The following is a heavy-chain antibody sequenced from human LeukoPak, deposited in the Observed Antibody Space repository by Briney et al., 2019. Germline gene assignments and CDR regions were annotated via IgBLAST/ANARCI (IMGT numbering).Heavy chain of an antibody. CDR1: GCTSCFHA. V-gene: IGHV3-30*04. Sequence: GGSLRLSCAASGCTSCFHAMHWSCQTPGKGLEWVALISYDGSQAYYADSVKGRFTISRDNPSKTLWLQMDSMRPEDTAVYYCAKSAIGEYEVSVYYPPTETGVFDAWGQGTMVTVSS. J-gene: IGHJ3*01. CDR3: AKSAIGEYEVSVYYPPTETGVFDA. CDR2: ISYDGSQA. D-gene: IGHD3-22*01.